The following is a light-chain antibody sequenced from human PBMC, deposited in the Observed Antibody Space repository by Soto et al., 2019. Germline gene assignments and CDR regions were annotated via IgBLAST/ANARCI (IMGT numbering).Light chain of an antibody. CDR1: QSVSSN. CDR3: QQYDNWPGT. Sequence: ETVMTQSPATLSVSPGERATLSCRASQSVSSNLAWYQQKPGQAPRLLMYGASTRATGMPARFRGSGSGTEFTLTISSLQSEDFALYYFQQYDNWPGTFGQGTKVEIK. J-gene: IGKJ1*01. CDR2: GAS. V-gene: IGKV3-15*01.